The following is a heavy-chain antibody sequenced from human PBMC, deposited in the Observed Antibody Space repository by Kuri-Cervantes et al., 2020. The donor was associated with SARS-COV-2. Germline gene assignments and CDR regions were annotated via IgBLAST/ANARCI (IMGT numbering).Heavy chain of an antibody. D-gene: IGHD3-22*01. CDR2: ISSSGSTI. CDR3: ARDLADYYDSSGYYLDY. V-gene: IGHV3-11*04. Sequence: GGSLRLACAASGFTFSDYYMSWIRQAPGKGLEWVSYISSSGSTIYYADSVKGRFTISRDNAKNSLYLQMNSLRAEDAAVYYCARDLADYYDSSGYYLDYWGQGTLVTVSS. CDR1: GFTFSDYY. J-gene: IGHJ4*02.